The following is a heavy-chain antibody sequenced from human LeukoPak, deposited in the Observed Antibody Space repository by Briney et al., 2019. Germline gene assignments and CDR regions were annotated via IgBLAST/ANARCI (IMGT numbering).Heavy chain of an antibody. CDR1: GGSISSSSYY. J-gene: IGHJ4*02. D-gene: IGHD2-15*01. CDR2: IYYSGST. V-gene: IGHV4-39*07. CDR3: ARIRGSGVYYFDY. Sequence: PSETLSLTCTVSGGSISSSSYYWGWIRQPPGKGLEWIGSIYYSGSTYYNPSLKSRVTISVDTSKNQFSLKLSSVTAADTAVYYCARIRGSGVYYFDYWGQGTLVTVSS.